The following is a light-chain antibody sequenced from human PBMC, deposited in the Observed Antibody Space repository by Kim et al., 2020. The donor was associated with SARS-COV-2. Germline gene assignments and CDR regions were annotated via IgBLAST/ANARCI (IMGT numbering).Light chain of an antibody. CDR2: KTS. Sequence: SASVGDRVTITCRASQSIRDWLAWYQQKPGKAPRLLIYKTSTLESGVPFRFSGGGSGTEFTLTISSLQPDDFATYYCQQYNRYSATFGQGTKLEIK. CDR1: QSIRDW. V-gene: IGKV1-5*03. CDR3: QQYNRYSAT. J-gene: IGKJ2*01.